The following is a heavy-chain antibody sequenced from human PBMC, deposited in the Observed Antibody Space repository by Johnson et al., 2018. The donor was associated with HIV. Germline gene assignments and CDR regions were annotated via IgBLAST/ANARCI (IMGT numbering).Heavy chain of an antibody. J-gene: IGHJ3*02. Sequence: QVQLVESGGGLVKPGGSLRLSCAASGFSVSDSYMSWVRQAPGKGLEWISYISSSGGTIFYADSVKGRFTISRDIAKNTLYLQMNSLRAEDTAVYYCARDGRGLDAFDIWGQGTVVTVSS. D-gene: IGHD3/OR15-3a*01. CDR3: ARDGRGLDAFDI. CDR2: ISSSGGTI. V-gene: IGHV3-11*04. CDR1: GFSVSDSY.